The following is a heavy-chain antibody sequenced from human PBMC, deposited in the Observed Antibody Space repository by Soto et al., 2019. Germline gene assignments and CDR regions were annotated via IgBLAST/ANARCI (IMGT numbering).Heavy chain of an antibody. D-gene: IGHD3-9*01. CDR3: ARSLYYDILTGYYTDPKYYYYGMDV. Sequence: GASVKVSCKASGGTFSSYAISWVRQAPGKGLEWVGGIIPIFGTANYAQKFQGRVTITADESTSTAYMELSSLRSEDTAVYYCARSLYYDILTGYYTDPKYYYYGMDVWGQGTTVTVSS. J-gene: IGHJ6*02. V-gene: IGHV1-69*13. CDR1: GGTFSSYA. CDR2: IIPIFGTA.